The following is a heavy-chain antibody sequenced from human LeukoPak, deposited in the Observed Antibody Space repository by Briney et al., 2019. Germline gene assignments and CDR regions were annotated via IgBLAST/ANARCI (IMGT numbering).Heavy chain of an antibody. Sequence: SETLSLTCAVYGGSFSGYYWSWIRQPPGKGLEWIGEINHSGSTNYNPSLKSRVTISVDTSKNQLSLKLSSVTAADTAVYYCARAITMITGGTDIWGQGTMVTVSS. CDR3: ARAITMITGGTDI. J-gene: IGHJ3*02. V-gene: IGHV4-34*01. CDR2: INHSGST. CDR1: GGSFSGYY. D-gene: IGHD3-22*01.